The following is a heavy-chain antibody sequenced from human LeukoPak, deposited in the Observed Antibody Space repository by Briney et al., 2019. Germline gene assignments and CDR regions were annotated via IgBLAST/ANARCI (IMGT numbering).Heavy chain of an antibody. J-gene: IGHJ3*02. Sequence: GGSLRLSCAASGFTFSSYAMSWVRQAPGKGLQWVSTITGTTHYADSVRGRFTISRDKSKNILYLQMNSLSTEDTAIYYCAKAFREYGSSTYSSFDIWGQGTMVTVSS. CDR1: GFTFSSYA. D-gene: IGHD6-13*01. CDR3: AKAFREYGSSTYSSFDI. CDR2: ITGTT. V-gene: IGHV3-23*01.